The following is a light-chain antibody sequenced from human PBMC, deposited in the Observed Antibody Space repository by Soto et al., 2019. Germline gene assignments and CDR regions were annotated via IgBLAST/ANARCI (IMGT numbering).Light chain of an antibody. V-gene: IGKV3-11*01. CDR1: QSVSEF. Sequence: EVVLTQSPATLSLSPGERATLSCRSSQSVSEFLAWYQQKLGQAPRLLIYDASNRATGIPARFSGSGSGTDFTLTISSLEAEDFALYYCQQRSKWPVTFGGGTKVDI. CDR3: QQRSKWPVT. CDR2: DAS. J-gene: IGKJ4*01.